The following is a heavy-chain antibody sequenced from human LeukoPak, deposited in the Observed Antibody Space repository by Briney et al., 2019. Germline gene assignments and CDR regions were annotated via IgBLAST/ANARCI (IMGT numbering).Heavy chain of an antibody. CDR2: IYAGGST. Sequence: SETLSLTCTVSGASIGSNNWSWIRQPAGKGLEWIGHIYAGGSTRYNPSLQSRVTMSLDTSKNQSFLKLTSVTAADTAIYYCANTLGYGWFDPWGQGTLVTVST. V-gene: IGHV4-4*07. CDR1: GASIGSNN. CDR3: ANTLGYGWFDP. D-gene: IGHD5-12*01. J-gene: IGHJ5*02.